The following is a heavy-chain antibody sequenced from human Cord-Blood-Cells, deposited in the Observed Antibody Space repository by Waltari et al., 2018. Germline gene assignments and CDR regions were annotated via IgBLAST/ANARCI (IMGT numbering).Heavy chain of an antibody. CDR3: ARGGGIYDSSGYYWYFDL. D-gene: IGHD3-22*01. CDR1: GYTFRSFD. V-gene: IGHV1-8*01. Sequence: QAQLVQSGAEVKKPGASVKVSCKASGYTFRSFDINWVRHAPGQGLEWMGWMNPNSGNTVYAQKFQGRVTMTRNTSISTAYMELSSLRSEDTAVYYCARGGGIYDSSGYYWYFDLWGRGTLVTVSS. CDR2: MNPNSGNT. J-gene: IGHJ2*01.